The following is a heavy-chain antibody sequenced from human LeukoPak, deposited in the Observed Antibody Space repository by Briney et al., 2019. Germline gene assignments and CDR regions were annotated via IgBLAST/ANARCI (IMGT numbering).Heavy chain of an antibody. V-gene: IGHV3-30*04. CDR2: ISYDGSNK. CDR3: ARDRTSSGPPVYYFDY. J-gene: IGHJ4*02. D-gene: IGHD3-22*01. CDR1: GFTFSSYA. Sequence: SGGSLRLSCAASGFTFSSYAMHWVRQAQDKGLEWVALISYDGSNKYYADSVKGRFTISRDNSKNTLYLQKNSLRAEDTAVYYCARDRTSSGPPVYYFDYWGQGTLVTVSS.